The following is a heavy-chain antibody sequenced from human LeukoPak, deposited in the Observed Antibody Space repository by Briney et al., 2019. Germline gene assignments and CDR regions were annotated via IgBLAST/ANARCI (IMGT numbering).Heavy chain of an antibody. Sequence: SQTLSLTCAISGDSVSSNSAAWNWIRQSPSRGLEWLGRTYYRSKWYNDYAVSVKSRITINPGTSKNQFSLQLNSVTPEDTAVYYCARGGNFYDILTGPPLYGMDVWGQGTTVTVSS. CDR2: TYYRSKWYN. D-gene: IGHD3-9*01. CDR3: ARGGNFYDILTGPPLYGMDV. CDR1: GDSVSSNSAA. J-gene: IGHJ6*02. V-gene: IGHV6-1*01.